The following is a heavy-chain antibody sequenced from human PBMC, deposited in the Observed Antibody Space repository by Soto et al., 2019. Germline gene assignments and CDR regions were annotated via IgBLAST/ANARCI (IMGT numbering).Heavy chain of an antibody. CDR2: ISGSGGST. V-gene: IGHV3-23*01. J-gene: IGHJ4*02. D-gene: IGHD2-15*01. CDR3: AKDKGFLRRKDIVVVVAAS. CDR1: GFTFSSYA. Sequence: GGSLRLSCVASGFTFSSYAMSWVRQAPGKGLEWVSAISGSGGSTYYADSVKGRFTISRDNSKNTLYLQMNSLRAEDTAVYYCAKDKGFLRRKDIVVVVAASWGQGTLVTVSS.